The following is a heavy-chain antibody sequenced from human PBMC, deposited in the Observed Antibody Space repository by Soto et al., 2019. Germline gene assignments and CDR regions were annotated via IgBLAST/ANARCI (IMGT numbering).Heavy chain of an antibody. CDR1: GFTFSRYS. J-gene: IGHJ4*02. Sequence: QVQLVEPGGGVVQPGRSLRLSCAASGFTFSRYSMNWVRQAPGKGLEWVAVISFEGNNKYYADSVKGRFTISRDDSNNTLYLQMNTLRAEDTAVYYCARDILPQWLTSYFFDFWGQGTLVTVSS. CDR3: ARDILPQWLTSYFFDF. D-gene: IGHD6-19*01. V-gene: IGHV3-30-3*01. CDR2: ISFEGNNK.